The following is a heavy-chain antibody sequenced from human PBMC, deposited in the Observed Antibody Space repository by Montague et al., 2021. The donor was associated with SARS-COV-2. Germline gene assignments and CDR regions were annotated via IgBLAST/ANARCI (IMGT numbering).Heavy chain of an antibody. V-gene: IGHV4-61*02. CDR2: IDASGTT. CDR1: GGSIRSDGFY. CDR3: ARSAFRYFDRPGMDV. Sequence: SETLSLTCTVSGGSIRSDGFYWNWIRQPAGKGLEWIVRIDASGTTNYKPSLKSRVIISLDRSKNQFSLKLSSVIAADTAVYYCARSAFRYFDRPGMDVWGQGTTVTVSS. J-gene: IGHJ6*02. D-gene: IGHD3-9*01.